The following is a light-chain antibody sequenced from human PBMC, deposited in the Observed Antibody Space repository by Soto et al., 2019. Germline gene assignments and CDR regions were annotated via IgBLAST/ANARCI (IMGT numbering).Light chain of an antibody. V-gene: IGKV2-30*01. Sequence: DILINPTPLSLPVPLGQSASISCRARQVLLYSDGSTFLNWFHQKPGQSPRXLIYKVSKRDSGVPDRFSGSGSGTDFTLKISRVEAEDVGVYYCMQGTHWPPTFGQGTKVDIK. CDR1: QVLLYSDGSTF. J-gene: IGKJ1*01. CDR2: KVS. CDR3: MQGTHWPPT.